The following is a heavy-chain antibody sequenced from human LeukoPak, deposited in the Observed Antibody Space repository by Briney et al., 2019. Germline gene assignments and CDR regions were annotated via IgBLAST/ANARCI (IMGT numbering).Heavy chain of an antibody. V-gene: IGHV3-74*01. Sequence: AGGSLRLSCAASGFTFSSYAMSWVRQAPGKGLVWVSRINSDGYSTSYADSVKGRFTISRENAKNTLYLQMNSLSAEDTAVYYCARGTAVAGTDYWGQGTLVTVSS. D-gene: IGHD6-19*01. CDR2: INSDGYST. CDR1: GFTFSSYA. CDR3: ARGTAVAGTDY. J-gene: IGHJ4*02.